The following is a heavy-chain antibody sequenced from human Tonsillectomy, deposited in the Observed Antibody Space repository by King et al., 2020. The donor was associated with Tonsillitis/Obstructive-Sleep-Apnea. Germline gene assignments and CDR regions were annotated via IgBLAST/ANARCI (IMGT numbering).Heavy chain of an antibody. V-gene: IGHV4-39*01. Sequence: LQLQESGPGLVKPSETLSLTCTVSGGSISSSSYYWGWIRQPPGKGLEWIGGIYYSGSTYYNPSLKSRVPISVNTSKNQFSLKLSAVTAADTALYYCARHSSGYYYPIDYWGQGTLVTVSS. CDR3: ARHSSGYYYPIDY. J-gene: IGHJ4*02. CDR1: GGSISSSSYY. CDR2: IYYSGST. D-gene: IGHD3-22*01.